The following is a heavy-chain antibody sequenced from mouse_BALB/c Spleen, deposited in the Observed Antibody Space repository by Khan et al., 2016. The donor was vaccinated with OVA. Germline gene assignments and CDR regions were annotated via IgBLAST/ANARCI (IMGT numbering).Heavy chain of an antibody. Sequence: EVQLQESGPGLVKPSQSLSLTCTVTAYSITSDYAWTWIRQFPGNKLEWMGYISYSGSTSYNPSLKSRISITLDTSKNPFFLQLISVTTEDTATDYCACTRFDYRYSFVDYWGQGTTLTVAS. CDR1: AYSITSDYA. J-gene: IGHJ2*01. D-gene: IGHD2-14*01. V-gene: IGHV3-2*02. CDR3: ACTRFDYRYSFVDY. CDR2: ISYSGST.